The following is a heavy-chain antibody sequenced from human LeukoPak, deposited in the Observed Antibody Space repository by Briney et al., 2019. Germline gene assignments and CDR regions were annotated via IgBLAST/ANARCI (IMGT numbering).Heavy chain of an antibody. CDR1: GFTVSSNY. D-gene: IGHD6-13*01. J-gene: IGHJ4*02. CDR2: IYSGGST. CDR3: ARDLSSSWYTLGY. Sequence: GGSLRLSCAASGFTVSSNYMSWVRQAPGKGLEWVSVIYSGGSTYYADSVKGRFTISRHNSKNTLYLRMNSLRAEDTAVYYCARDLSSSWYTLGYWGQGTLVTVSS. V-gene: IGHV3-53*04.